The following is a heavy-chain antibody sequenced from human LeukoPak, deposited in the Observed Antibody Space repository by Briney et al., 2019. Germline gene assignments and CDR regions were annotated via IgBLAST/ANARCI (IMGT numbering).Heavy chain of an antibody. V-gene: IGHV1-69*13. CDR3: ARDKIRFLESRAFDI. Sequence: GASVKVSCKASGGTFSSYAISWVRQAPGQGLEWMGGIIPIFGTANYAQKFQGRGTITADESTSTAYMELSSLRSEDTAVYYCARDKIRFLESRAFDIWGQGTMVTVSS. CDR2: IIPIFGTA. CDR1: GGTFSSYA. J-gene: IGHJ3*02. D-gene: IGHD3-3*01.